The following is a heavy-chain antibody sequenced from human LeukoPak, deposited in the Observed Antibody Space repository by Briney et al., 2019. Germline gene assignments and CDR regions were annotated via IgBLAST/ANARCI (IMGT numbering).Heavy chain of an antibody. CDR1: GFTFDGYA. V-gene: IGHV3-9*01. D-gene: IGHD3-22*01. CDR2: ISWNSGSI. J-gene: IGHJ3*02. CDR3: AKADSSGYSFAFDI. Sequence: PGGSLRLSCAASGFTFDGYAMHWVRQAPGKGLEWVSGISWNSGSIGYADSVKGRFTISRDNAKNSLYLQMNSLRAEDTALYYCAKADSSGYSFAFDIWGQGTMVTVSS.